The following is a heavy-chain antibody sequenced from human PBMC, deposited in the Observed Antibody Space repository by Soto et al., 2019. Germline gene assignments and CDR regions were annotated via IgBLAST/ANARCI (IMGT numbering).Heavy chain of an antibody. CDR3: ARETYYYDSSGYYFPANFDY. Sequence: GGSLRLSCASSGFTLRSYSMNWVRQAPGKGLEWVSSISSSSSYIYYADSVKGRFTISRDNAKNSLYLQMNSLRAEDTAVYYCARETYYYDSSGYYFPANFDYWGQGTLVTVSS. D-gene: IGHD3-22*01. V-gene: IGHV3-21*01. J-gene: IGHJ4*02. CDR1: GFTLRSYS. CDR2: ISSSSSYI.